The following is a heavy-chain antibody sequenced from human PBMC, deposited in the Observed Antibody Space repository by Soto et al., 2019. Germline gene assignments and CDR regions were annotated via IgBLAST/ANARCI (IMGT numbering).Heavy chain of an antibody. CDR1: GGSISSGGQY. CDR2: VHPSGSI. CDR3: VRGTDPYKCGF. V-gene: IGHV4-31*03. D-gene: IGHD6-25*01. Sequence: QVQLQESGPGLVKPSQTLSLTCTVSGGSISSGGQYWSWVRQHPGKGLEWIGHVHPSGSIYYNPSLRSRLTMSIDTSKSQVSLQLSSVTVADTAVYYCVRGTDPYKCGFWGQGTLVTVSS. J-gene: IGHJ4*02.